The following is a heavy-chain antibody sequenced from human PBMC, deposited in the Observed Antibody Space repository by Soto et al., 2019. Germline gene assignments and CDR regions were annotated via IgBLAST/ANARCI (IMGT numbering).Heavy chain of an antibody. V-gene: IGHV4-31*03. Sequence: QVQLQESGPGLVKPSQTLSLTCTVSGGSISSGGYYWSWIRQHPGKGLEWIGYIYYSGSTYYNPSLKSRVTISVDTSKNQFSLKLSSVTAADTAVYYCARGEADGMWAYCSSTSCQGDSPIGFDPWGQGTLVTVSS. CDR1: GGSISSGGYY. J-gene: IGHJ5*02. CDR3: ARGEADGMWAYCSSTSCQGDSPIGFDP. D-gene: IGHD2-2*01. CDR2: IYYSGST.